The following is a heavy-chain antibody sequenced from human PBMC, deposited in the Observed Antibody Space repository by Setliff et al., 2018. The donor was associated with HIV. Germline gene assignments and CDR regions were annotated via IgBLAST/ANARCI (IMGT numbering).Heavy chain of an antibody. V-gene: IGHV3-48*01. CDR2: IRGKSDII. CDR3: ARDYNYIFDS. Sequence: PSETLRLSCVASSGFAFSDNPINWVRQAPGKGLEWISHIRGKSDIIKYAESVMGRFTISRDNAKNSLYLEMNSLRAEDTAIYYCARDYNYIFDSWGQGVLVTVSS. CDR1: GFAFSDNP. D-gene: IGHD3-22*01. J-gene: IGHJ4*02.